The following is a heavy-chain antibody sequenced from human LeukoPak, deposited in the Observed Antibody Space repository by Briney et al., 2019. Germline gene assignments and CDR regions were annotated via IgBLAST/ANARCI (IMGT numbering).Heavy chain of an antibody. Sequence: GGSLRLSCAASGFTFDDYAMYWVRQAPGKGLEWVSGISWNSGSIGYADSVKGRFTISRDNAKNSLYLQMNSLRAEDTAVYYCARVGHTMVRGVIPLWGQGTLVTVSS. CDR2: ISWNSGSI. CDR3: ARVGHTMVRGVIPL. CDR1: GFTFDDYA. J-gene: IGHJ4*02. V-gene: IGHV3-9*01. D-gene: IGHD3-10*01.